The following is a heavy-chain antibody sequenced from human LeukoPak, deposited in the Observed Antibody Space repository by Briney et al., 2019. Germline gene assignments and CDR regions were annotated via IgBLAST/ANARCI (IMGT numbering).Heavy chain of an antibody. D-gene: IGHD2-2*01. CDR1: GGSFSGYY. CDR3: ARRYCSSTSCYVRRENAFDI. J-gene: IGHJ3*02. CDR2: INHSGST. V-gene: IGHV4-34*01. Sequence: SETLSLTCAVYGGSFSGYYWSWIRQPPGKGLEWIGEINHSGSTNYNPSLKSRVTISADTSKNQFSLKLSSVTAADTAVYYYARRYCSSTSCYVRRENAFDIWGQGTMVTVSS.